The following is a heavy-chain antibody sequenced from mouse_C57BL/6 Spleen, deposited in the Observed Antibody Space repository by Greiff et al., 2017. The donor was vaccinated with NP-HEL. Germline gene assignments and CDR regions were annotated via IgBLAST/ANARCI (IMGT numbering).Heavy chain of an antibody. CDR2: IYPSDSET. V-gene: IGHV1-61*01. CDR1: GYTFTSYW. J-gene: IGHJ2*01. Sequence: QVQLKQPGAELVRPGSSVKLSCKASGYTFTSYWMDWVKQRPGQGLEWIGNIYPSDSETHYNQKFKDKATLTVDKSSSTAYMQLSSLTSEDSAVYDCARGGPMVTEGFDYWGQGTTLTVSS. CDR3: ARGGPMVTEGFDY. D-gene: IGHD2-2*01.